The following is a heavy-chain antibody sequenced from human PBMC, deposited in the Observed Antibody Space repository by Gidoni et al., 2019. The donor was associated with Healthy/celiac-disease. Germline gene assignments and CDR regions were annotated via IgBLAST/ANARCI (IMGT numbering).Heavy chain of an antibody. CDR1: GYTITSYG. CDR2: FSAYNCNT. Sequence: QVQLVQSGAEVKKPGAAVQVSCKDSGYTITSYGISVVRQAPGQGLEWMGGFSAYNCNTNNEHKLQGRVTMTTDTSTSTAYMELRSLRSDDAAVYYCARARGYDFWSGALYWGQVTLVTVSS. J-gene: IGHJ4*02. V-gene: IGHV1-18*01. D-gene: IGHD3-3*01. CDR3: ARARGYDFWSGALY.